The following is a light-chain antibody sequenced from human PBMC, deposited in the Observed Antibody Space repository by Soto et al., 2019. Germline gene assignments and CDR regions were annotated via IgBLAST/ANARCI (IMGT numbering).Light chain of an antibody. Sequence: EIVLTQSPGTLSLSPGERATLSCRASQSLSSTYLAWYQQKPGQAPRLLIYGASSRATGIPDRFSGRGSGTHLTLTISTLEPEDFAVYYFQQYGSSPLTFGGGTRVAIK. CDR3: QQYGSSPLT. J-gene: IGKJ4*01. V-gene: IGKV3-20*01. CDR2: GAS. CDR1: QSLSSTY.